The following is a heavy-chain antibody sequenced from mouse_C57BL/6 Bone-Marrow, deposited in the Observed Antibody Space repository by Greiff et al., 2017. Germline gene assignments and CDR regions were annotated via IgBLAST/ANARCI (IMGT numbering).Heavy chain of an antibody. Sequence: VQLQQPGAELVKPGASVKLSCKASGYTFTSYWMHWVKQRPGQGLEWIGMIHPNSGSTNYNEKFKSKDTLTVDKSSSTAYMQLSSLTSEDSAVYYCARRAQATRAWFAYWGQGTLVTVSA. CDR2: IHPNSGST. D-gene: IGHD3-2*02. CDR1: GYTFTSYW. J-gene: IGHJ3*01. V-gene: IGHV1-64*01. CDR3: ARRAQATRAWFAY.